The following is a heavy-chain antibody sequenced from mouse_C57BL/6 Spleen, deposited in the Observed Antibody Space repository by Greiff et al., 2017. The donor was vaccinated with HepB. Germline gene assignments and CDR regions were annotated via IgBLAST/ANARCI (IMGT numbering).Heavy chain of an antibody. CDR3: ARVAGYAMDY. CDR1: GYSITSGYY. D-gene: IGHD3-3*01. Sequence: EVKLQESGPGLVKPSQSLSLTCSVTGYSITSGYYWNWIRQFPGNKLEWMGYISYDGSNNYNPSLKNRISITRDTSKNQFFLKLNSVTTEDTATYYCARVAGYAMDYWGQGTSVTVSS. CDR2: ISYDGSN. V-gene: IGHV3-6*01. J-gene: IGHJ4*01.